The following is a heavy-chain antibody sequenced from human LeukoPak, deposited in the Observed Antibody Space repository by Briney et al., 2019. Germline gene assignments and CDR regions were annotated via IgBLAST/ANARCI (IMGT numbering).Heavy chain of an antibody. D-gene: IGHD3-16*01. V-gene: IGHV1-18*01. J-gene: IGHJ6*02. CDR2: ISAYNGNT. CDR3: ARGGGGGNYYYGMDV. Sequence: ASVKVSCKASVYTFTSYGINWVRQAPGQGLDWMGWISAYNGNTNYAQKLQGRVTMTTDTSTSTAYMELRSLGSAVTAVYKCARGGGGGNYYYGMDVWGQGTTVTVSS. CDR1: VYTFTSYG.